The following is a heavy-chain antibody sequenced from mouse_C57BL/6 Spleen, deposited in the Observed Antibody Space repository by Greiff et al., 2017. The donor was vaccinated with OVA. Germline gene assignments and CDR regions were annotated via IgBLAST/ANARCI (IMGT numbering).Heavy chain of an antibody. J-gene: IGHJ2*01. Sequence: EVQLQQSGPELVKPGASVKISCKASGYTFTDYYMNWVKQSHGKSLEWIGDINPNNGGTSYNQKFKGKATLTVDKSSSTAYMELRSLTSEDSAVYYGARWYGNSPYYFDYWGQGTTLTVSS. V-gene: IGHV1-26*01. CDR2: INPNNGGT. CDR3: ARWYGNSPYYFDY. D-gene: IGHD2-10*02. CDR1: GYTFTDYY.